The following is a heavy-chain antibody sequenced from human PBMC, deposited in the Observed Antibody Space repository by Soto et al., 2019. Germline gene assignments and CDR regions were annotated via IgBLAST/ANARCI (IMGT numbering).Heavy chain of an antibody. CDR1: GYTFTSYG. V-gene: IGHV1-18*01. Sequence: QVQLVQSGAEVKKPGASVKVSCKASGYTFTSYGISWVRQAPGQGLEWMGWIRAYNGNTNYAQKLQGRVTMTTDTSTSTAYMELRSLRSDDTAVYYCAREFVGVDTEGTFDYWGQGTLVTVSS. CDR2: IRAYNGNT. D-gene: IGHD5-18*01. CDR3: AREFVGVDTEGTFDY. J-gene: IGHJ4*02.